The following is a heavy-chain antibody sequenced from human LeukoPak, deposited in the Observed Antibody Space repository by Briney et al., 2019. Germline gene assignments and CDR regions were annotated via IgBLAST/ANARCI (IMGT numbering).Heavy chain of an antibody. V-gene: IGHV3-48*03. CDR2: ISSSGSTI. J-gene: IGHJ5*02. Sequence: GGSLRLSCAASGFTFSSYEMNWVRQAPGKRLEWVSYISSSGSTIYYADSVKGRFTISRDNAKNSLYLQMNSLRAEDTAVYYCAREAGLYGDYARRFDPWGQGTLVTVSS. CDR1: GFTFSSYE. CDR3: AREAGLYGDYARRFDP. D-gene: IGHD4-17*01.